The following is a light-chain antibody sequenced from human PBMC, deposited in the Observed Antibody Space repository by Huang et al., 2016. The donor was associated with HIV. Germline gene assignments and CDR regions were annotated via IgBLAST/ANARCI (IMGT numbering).Light chain of an antibody. J-gene: IGKJ4*01. CDR3: QQAHSLPLT. Sequence: DIQMTQSPFSGSAFVGDRVTITCRASQGITSWLAWYHQKPGKATKLLIYAASNLQSGVPSRFSGSGSGTDFTLTITSLQPEDFATYYCQQAHSLPLTFGGGTKVEIK. CDR2: AAS. CDR1: QGITSW. V-gene: IGKV1-12*01.